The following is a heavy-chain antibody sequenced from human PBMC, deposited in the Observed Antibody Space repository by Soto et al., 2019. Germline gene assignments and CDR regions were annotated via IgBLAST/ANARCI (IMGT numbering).Heavy chain of an antibody. CDR3: ATYYDSSGPTFDY. J-gene: IGHJ4*02. V-gene: IGHV4-30-4*01. D-gene: IGHD3-22*01. CDR1: GGSISSGDHY. CDR2: VYYSGTT. Sequence: SETLSLTCTVSGGSISSGDHYWSWVRQPPGKGLEWIGYVYYSGTTYYNPALKSRLSISVDTSKNQFSLNLNSVTAADTAVYYCATYYDSSGPTFDYWGQGTLVTVSS.